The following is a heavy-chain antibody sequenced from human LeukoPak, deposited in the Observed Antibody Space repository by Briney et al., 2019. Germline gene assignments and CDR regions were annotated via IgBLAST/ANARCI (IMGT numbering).Heavy chain of an antibody. CDR1: GYTFSDYY. CDR3: ATSGRSSLAFDV. D-gene: IGHD3-10*01. CDR2: VAPEDAKA. J-gene: IGHJ3*01. Sequence: ASVKISCKSSGYTFSDYYIHWVRQAPGGGLQCLGRVAPEDAKAVYSENLQGRVTITADSFSDSTYMFLSSLTSEDTAFYYCATSGRSSLAFDVWGQGTVVTVSS. V-gene: IGHV1-69-2*01.